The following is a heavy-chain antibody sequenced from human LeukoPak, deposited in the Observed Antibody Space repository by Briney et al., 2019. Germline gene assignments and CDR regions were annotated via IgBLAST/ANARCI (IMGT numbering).Heavy chain of an antibody. D-gene: IGHD3-10*01. Sequence: GGSLRLSCAVSGFSSSSYWMNWVRQAPGKGLEWVANMKQDGSEKYYVDSVKGRFTISRDNAKNSLYLQMNSLRAEDTAVYYCAKDPEFPYYFDYWGQGTLVTVSS. CDR2: MKQDGSEK. V-gene: IGHV3-7*03. J-gene: IGHJ4*02. CDR1: GFSSSSYW. CDR3: AKDPEFPYYFDY.